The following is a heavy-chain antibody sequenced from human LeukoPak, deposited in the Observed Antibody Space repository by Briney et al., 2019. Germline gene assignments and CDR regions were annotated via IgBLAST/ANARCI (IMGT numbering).Heavy chain of an antibody. CDR1: GFTFSNYA. V-gene: IGHV3-23*01. CDR2: ISGGGGTT. Sequence: GGSLRLSCAASGFTFSNYAMNWVRQAPGKGLEWVSAISGGGGTTDYADSVRGRFTISRDKSKNTLYLQMNSLRAEDMAVYFCARVRHHSDSGDYYSYDYWGQGTLVTVSS. J-gene: IGHJ4*02. D-gene: IGHD3-22*01. CDR3: ARVRHHSDSGDYYSYDY.